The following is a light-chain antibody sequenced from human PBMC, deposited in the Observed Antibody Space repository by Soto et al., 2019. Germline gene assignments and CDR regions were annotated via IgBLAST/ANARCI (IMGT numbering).Light chain of an antibody. CDR2: GSS. CDR1: QSVSSSY. V-gene: IGKV3-20*01. CDR3: QQYGSSPRT. J-gene: IGKJ2*01. Sequence: EIVLTQSPGTLSLSPGERATLSCRASQSVSSSYLAWYQQKPGQAPRLLTYGSSIRATGIPDRFSGSGSGTDFTLTISRLEPEDFAVYYCQQYGSSPRTFGQGTKLEIK.